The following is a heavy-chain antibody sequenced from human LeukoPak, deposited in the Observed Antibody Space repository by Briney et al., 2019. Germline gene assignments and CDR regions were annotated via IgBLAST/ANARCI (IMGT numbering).Heavy chain of an antibody. J-gene: IGHJ4*02. CDR1: GFTFSSYG. V-gene: IGHV3-30*18. CDR2: ISYDGSNK. D-gene: IGHD2-2*02. CDR3: AKGVRGCSSTSCYILDFDY. Sequence: PGGSLRLSCAASGFTFSSYGMHWVRQAPGKGLEWVAVISYDGSNKYYADSVKGRFTISRDNSKNTLYLQMNSLRAEDTAVYYCAKGVRGCSSTSCYILDFDYWGQGTLVTVSS.